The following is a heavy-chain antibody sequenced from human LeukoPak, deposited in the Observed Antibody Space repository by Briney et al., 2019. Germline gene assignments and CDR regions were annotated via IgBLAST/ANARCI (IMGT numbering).Heavy chain of an antibody. Sequence: GGSLRLSCAASGFTFSSYWMHWVRHAPGKGLVWVSRINSDGSSTSYADSVKGRFTISRDNAKNTLYLQMNSLRAEDTAVYYCARIGSGSYGVDPWGQGTLVTVSS. D-gene: IGHD3-10*01. CDR3: ARIGSGSYGVDP. CDR2: INSDGSST. V-gene: IGHV3-74*01. J-gene: IGHJ5*02. CDR1: GFTFSSYW.